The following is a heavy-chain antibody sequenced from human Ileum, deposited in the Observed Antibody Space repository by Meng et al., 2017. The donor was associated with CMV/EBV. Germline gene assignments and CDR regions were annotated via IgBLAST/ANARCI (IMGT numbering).Heavy chain of an antibody. D-gene: IGHD5-24*01. CDR3: ARGPSRDGYNSYYYGMDF. V-gene: IGHV3-53*01. CDR2: IYSAGST. J-gene: IGHJ6*02. Sequence: GESLKISCAASGFTVSNYYMTWVRQAPGKGLEWVSIIYSAGSTYYADSVKGRFIISRDNSKNTLYLQMNNLRAEDTAVYYCARGPSRDGYNSYYYGMDFWGQGTMVTVSS. CDR1: GFTVSNYY.